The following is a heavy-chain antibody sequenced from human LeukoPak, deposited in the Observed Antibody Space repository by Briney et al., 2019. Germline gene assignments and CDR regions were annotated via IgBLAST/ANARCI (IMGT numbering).Heavy chain of an antibody. CDR2: IYHNGNT. J-gene: IGHJ4*02. CDR1: GGSITIYY. V-gene: IGHV4-59*08. CDR3: ARQARITIFDGPFDY. Sequence: TATLSLTCTVSGGSITIYYWSWIRQPPGKGLEWIGFIYHNGNTDYTPSLKSRVTISVDTSKNQFSLNLSSVTAADTAVYYCARQARITIFDGPFDYWGQGTLVAVPS. D-gene: IGHD3-3*01.